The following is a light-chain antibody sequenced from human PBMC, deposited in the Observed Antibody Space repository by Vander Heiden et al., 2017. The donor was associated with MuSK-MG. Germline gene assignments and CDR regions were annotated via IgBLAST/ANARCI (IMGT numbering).Light chain of an antibody. Sequence: EIVMTQSPATLSVSPGERATLSCRASQSVSSNLAWYQQKRWQAPRLLIYGASTRATGIPVRFSGIGSGTEFTLTISGLQSEDFALYYCQQYNNWPPVTFGQGTRLEIK. CDR1: QSVSSN. V-gene: IGKV3-15*01. J-gene: IGKJ5*01. CDR2: GAS. CDR3: QQYNNWPPVT.